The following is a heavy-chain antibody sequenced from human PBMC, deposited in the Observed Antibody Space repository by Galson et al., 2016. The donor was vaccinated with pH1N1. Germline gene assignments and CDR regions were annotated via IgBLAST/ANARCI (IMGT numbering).Heavy chain of an antibody. Sequence: SLRLSCAASGFTVSTYAIYWVRQAPGKGLECVAVISYDGSKKYYADSVKGRFTISRDNSKNTAFLLMSSLRVEDTAVYYCARPGSGTYYKSYFDYWGQGTLVTFSS. CDR1: GFTVSTYA. CDR2: ISYDGSKK. J-gene: IGHJ4*02. D-gene: IGHD3-10*01. CDR3: ARPGSGTYYKSYFDY. V-gene: IGHV3-30*04.